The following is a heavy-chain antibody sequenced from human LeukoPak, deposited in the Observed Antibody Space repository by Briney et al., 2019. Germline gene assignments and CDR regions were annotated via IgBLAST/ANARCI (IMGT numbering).Heavy chain of an antibody. CDR2: ISSSGSTI. CDR1: GFTFSDYY. CDR3: AREKAYYAY. J-gene: IGHJ4*02. D-gene: IGHD3-22*01. V-gene: IGHV3-11*01. Sequence: GRSLRLSCAASGFTFSDYYMSWVRQAPGRGLEWVTYISSSGSTIYYADSVKGRFTISRDNAKNSLYLQMNSLRAEDTAVYYCAREKAYYAYWGQGTLVTVSS.